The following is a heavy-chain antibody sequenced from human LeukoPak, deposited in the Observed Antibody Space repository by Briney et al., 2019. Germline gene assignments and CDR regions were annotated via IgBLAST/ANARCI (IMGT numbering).Heavy chain of an antibody. CDR2: ISGGTT. CDR3: AKLYYDCSAYYHVEGGFFDY. CDR1: GFTFSSYA. V-gene: IGHV3-23*01. D-gene: IGHD3-22*01. J-gene: IGHJ4*02. Sequence: PGGSLRLSCAASGFTFSSYAMSWVRQAPGKGLEWVSTISGGTTYYADSVKGRFTISRDNSKNTLYLHMNSLRAEDTAVYYCAKLYYDCSAYYHVEGGFFDYWGQGTLVTVSS.